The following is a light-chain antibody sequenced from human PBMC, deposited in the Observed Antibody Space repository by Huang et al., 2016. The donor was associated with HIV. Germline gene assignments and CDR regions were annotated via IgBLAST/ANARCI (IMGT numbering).Light chain of an antibody. V-gene: IGKV1-12*01. CDR1: QGVGNW. CDR2: ATS. Sequence: DIQMTQSPSSVAASVGDRVTITCRASQGVGNWLAWYQQKPGKAPRLLIYATSTLQSGVPSRFSGSGSGTNFTLTISSLQPEDFATYYCQHAKSFPYIFGQGTKLEI. J-gene: IGKJ2*01. CDR3: QHAKSFPYI.